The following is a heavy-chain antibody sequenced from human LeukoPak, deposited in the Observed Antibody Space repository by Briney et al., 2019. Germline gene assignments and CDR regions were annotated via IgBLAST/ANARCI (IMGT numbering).Heavy chain of an antibody. J-gene: IGHJ4*02. CDR3: AKVPSSHYGDYRFDY. D-gene: IGHD4-17*01. CDR1: GFTFSSYG. V-gene: IGHV3-30*02. Sequence: GGSLRLSCAASGFTFSSYGMHWVRQAPGKGLEWVAFIRYDGSNKHYADSVKGRFTISRDNSKNTLYLQMNSLRAEDTAVYYCAKVPSSHYGDYRFDYWGQGTLVTVSS. CDR2: IRYDGSNK.